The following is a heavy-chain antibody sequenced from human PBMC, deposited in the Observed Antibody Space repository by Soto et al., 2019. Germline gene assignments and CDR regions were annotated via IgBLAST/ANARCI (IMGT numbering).Heavy chain of an antibody. J-gene: IGHJ4*02. CDR1: GFTFSGYW. CDR3: ARAPYSNAWYRFDL. CDR2: IKHDGSVQ. D-gene: IGHD4-4*01. Sequence: GGSLRLSCEASGFTFSGYWMSWVRQAPGKGLEWVADIKHDGSVQYYVDSVKGRFTISRDNAKKLLYLQMNGLRAEDTALHYCARAPYSNAWYRFDLWGQGTLVTVSS. V-gene: IGHV3-7*03.